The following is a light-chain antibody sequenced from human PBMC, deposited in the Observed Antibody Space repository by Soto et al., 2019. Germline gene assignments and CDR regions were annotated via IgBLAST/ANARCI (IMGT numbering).Light chain of an antibody. CDR2: GAS. V-gene: IGKV3-15*01. CDR1: QSVSSN. CDR3: QQYNNWLWT. J-gene: IGKJ1*01. Sequence: EIVMTQSPATLSVSPGERATLSCRASQSVSSNLAWYQQKPGQAPRLLIYGASTRATGIPARFSGSGSGTEFTLTISSLQSEDVAVYYCQQYNNWLWTFGQGTKVEI.